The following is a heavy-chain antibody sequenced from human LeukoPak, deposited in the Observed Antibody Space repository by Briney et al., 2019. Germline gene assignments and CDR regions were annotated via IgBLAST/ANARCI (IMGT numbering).Heavy chain of an antibody. CDR1: GFTFSSYS. Sequence: GGSLRLSCAASGFTFSSYSMNWVRQAPGKGLEWVSSISSSSSYIYYADSVKGRFTISRDNAKNLLYLQMNSLRAEDAAVYYCARGGGGGNPFDYWGQGTLVTVSS. D-gene: IGHD4-23*01. J-gene: IGHJ4*02. CDR3: ARGGGGGNPFDY. V-gene: IGHV3-21*04. CDR2: ISSSSSYI.